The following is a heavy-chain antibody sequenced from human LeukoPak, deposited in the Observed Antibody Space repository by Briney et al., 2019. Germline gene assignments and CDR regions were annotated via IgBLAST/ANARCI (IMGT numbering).Heavy chain of an antibody. CDR1: GGSISNHY. Sequence: SETLSLTCTVSGGSISNHYWSWIRQPAGKGLEWIGRIYTSGSTNYNPSLKSRVTISVDTSKNQFSLKLSSVTAADTAVYYCARQGETMVRGVIGNYYYYYYMDVWGKGTTVTISS. V-gene: IGHV4-4*07. J-gene: IGHJ6*03. D-gene: IGHD3-10*01. CDR3: ARQGETMVRGVIGNYYYYYYMDV. CDR2: IYTSGST.